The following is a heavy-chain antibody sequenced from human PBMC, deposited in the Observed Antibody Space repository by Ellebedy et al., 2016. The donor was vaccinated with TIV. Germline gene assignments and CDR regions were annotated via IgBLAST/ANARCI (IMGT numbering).Heavy chain of an antibody. CDR2: IGGSSTNI. J-gene: IGHJ4*02. CDR1: GFTLSSFA. V-gene: IGHV3-48*02. D-gene: IGHD3-10*01. Sequence: GESLKISCGASGFTLSSFAMHWVRQAPGKGLEWFSYIGGSSTNIYYADSVKGRFTISRDNAKNSVYLQMNSQRDEDTAVYYYARVRGVIDYWGQGTLVTVSS. CDR3: ARVRGVIDY.